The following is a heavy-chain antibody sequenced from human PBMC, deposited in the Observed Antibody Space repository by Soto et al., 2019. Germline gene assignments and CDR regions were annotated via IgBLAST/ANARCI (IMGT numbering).Heavy chain of an antibody. CDR2: IIPIFGTA. J-gene: IGHJ4*02. V-gene: IGHV1-69*13. CDR3: ARDEYYDSSGYYYDLRY. CDR1: GGTFSSYA. D-gene: IGHD3-22*01. Sequence: SVKVSCKASGGTFSSYAISWVRQAPGQGLEWMGGIIPIFGTANYAQKFQGRVTITADESTSTAYMELSSLRSEDTAVYYCARDEYYDSSGYYYDLRYWGQGTLVTVST.